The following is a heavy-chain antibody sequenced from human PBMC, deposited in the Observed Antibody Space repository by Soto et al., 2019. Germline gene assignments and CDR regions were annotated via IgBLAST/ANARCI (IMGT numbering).Heavy chain of an antibody. J-gene: IGHJ5*02. D-gene: IGHD3-9*01. CDR3: AKGLRYSHSNWFDP. CDR2: ISYDGSNK. V-gene: IGHV3-30*18. Sequence: GGSLRLSCAASGFTFSSYGMHWVRQAPGKGLEWVAVISYDGSNKYYADSVKGRFTISRDNSKNTLYLQMNSLRAEDTAVYYCAKGLRYSHSNWFDPWGQGTLVTVSS. CDR1: GFTFSSYG.